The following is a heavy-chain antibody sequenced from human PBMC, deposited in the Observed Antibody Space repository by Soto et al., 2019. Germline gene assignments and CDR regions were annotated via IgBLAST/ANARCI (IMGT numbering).Heavy chain of an antibody. Sequence: PGGSLRLSCSASGFTFSSYAMHWVRQAPGKGLEYVSAISSNGVSTYYADSVKGRFTISRDNSKNTLYLQMSSLRAEDTAVYYCVKGGAYSTSSTFDYWGQGTLVTVSS. CDR1: GFTFSSYA. J-gene: IGHJ4*02. CDR2: ISSNGVST. D-gene: IGHD6-6*01. CDR3: VKGGAYSTSSTFDY. V-gene: IGHV3-64D*06.